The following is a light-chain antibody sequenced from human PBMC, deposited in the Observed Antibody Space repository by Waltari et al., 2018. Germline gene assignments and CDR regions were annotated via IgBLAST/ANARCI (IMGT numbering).Light chain of an antibody. J-gene: IGKJ1*01. V-gene: IGKV1-5*01. CDR3: QQSASYWT. CDR1: QSISSW. CDR2: DSS. Sequence: DIQMTQSPSTLSASVGDRVTITCRASQSISSWLAWYQQKPGTAPKVLIYDSSTLESGVPSRFSGSGSGTEFTLTISSLQPDDFATYYCQQSASYWTFGQGTKVDIK.